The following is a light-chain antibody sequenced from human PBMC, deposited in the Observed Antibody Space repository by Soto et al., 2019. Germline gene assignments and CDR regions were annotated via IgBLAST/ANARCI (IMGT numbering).Light chain of an antibody. CDR1: QSVSSSF. CDR2: GAS. Sequence: EIVLTQSPGTLSLSPGERATLSCRASQSVSSSFLAWYQQKPGQAPRLLIYGASSRATGIPDRFSGSGSGTDLTLSISRLEPEDFAVYYCQPYDNSPVTFGGGTKVEIK. CDR3: QPYDNSPVT. J-gene: IGKJ4*01. V-gene: IGKV3-20*01.